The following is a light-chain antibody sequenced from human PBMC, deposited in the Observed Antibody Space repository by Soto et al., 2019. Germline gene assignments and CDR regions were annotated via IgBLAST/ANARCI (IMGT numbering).Light chain of an antibody. J-gene: IGKJ4*01. CDR1: QGISTY. CDR3: QRRNDWPPGVA. CDR2: DAS. V-gene: IGKV3-11*01. Sequence: IVLTPSPAKLYLSPGERDTLSSWANQGISTYLAWYQQKPGQAPRPLIYDASNMATGIPARFSGSGSGTDFTITSSSREPEDFAVCYCQRRNDWPPGVAFGGGTNVEIK.